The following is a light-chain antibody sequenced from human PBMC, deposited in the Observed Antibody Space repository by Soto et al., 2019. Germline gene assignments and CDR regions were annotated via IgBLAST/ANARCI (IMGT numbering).Light chain of an antibody. J-gene: IGKJ5*01. CDR2: DAS. Sequence: IVMTQYPTTLSASPGDRATLSFTVSQIISNYLSWYQQKPGKAPRLLIYDASNWATGVPARFSGSWSGTDFTFTISSLQSEDFAVYYCQQYNNRPLFGQGTRLEIK. CDR1: QIISNY. V-gene: IGKV3-15*01. CDR3: QQYNNRPL.